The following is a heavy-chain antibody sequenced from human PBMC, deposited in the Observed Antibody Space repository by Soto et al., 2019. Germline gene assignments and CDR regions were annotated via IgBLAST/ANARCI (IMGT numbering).Heavy chain of an antibody. CDR2: IYPGDSDT. D-gene: IGHD3-10*01. Sequence: PGESLKISCKGSGYSFTSYWIGWVRQMPGKGLEWMGIIYPGDSDTRYSPSFQGQVTISADQSTSTAYLQWSSLKASDTAIYYCARLDGYYYGSGEDAFDIWGQGTMVTVSS. J-gene: IGHJ3*02. CDR1: GYSFTSYW. V-gene: IGHV5-51*01. CDR3: ARLDGYYYGSGEDAFDI.